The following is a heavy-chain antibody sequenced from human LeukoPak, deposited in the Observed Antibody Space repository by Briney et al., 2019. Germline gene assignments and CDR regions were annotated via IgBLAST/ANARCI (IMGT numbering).Heavy chain of an antibody. J-gene: IGHJ4*02. Sequence: ASVTVSCKASGYTFNIYGISWARQAPGQGLEWMGWISAFNGDTHYAQRFQGRVTLTIDTSTSTAYMELRNLRSDDTAIYYCARDPSNTSGWYIYFDYWGQGTLVTVSS. CDR3: ARDPSNTSGWYIYFDY. D-gene: IGHD6-19*01. V-gene: IGHV1-18*01. CDR1: GYTFNIYG. CDR2: ISAFNGDT.